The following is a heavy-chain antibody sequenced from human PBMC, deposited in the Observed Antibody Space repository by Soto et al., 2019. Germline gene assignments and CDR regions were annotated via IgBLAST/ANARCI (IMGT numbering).Heavy chain of an antibody. J-gene: IGHJ6*02. CDR2: IKQDGSEK. D-gene: IGHD4-17*01. Sequence: GGSLRLSCAASGFTFSRYWMSWVRQAPGKGLEWVANIKQDGSEKYYVDSVKGRFTISRDNAKNSLYLQMNSLRAEDTAVYYCAREKLREDYYYYGMDVWGQGTTVTVSS. V-gene: IGHV3-7*05. CDR3: AREKLREDYYYYGMDV. CDR1: GFTFSRYW.